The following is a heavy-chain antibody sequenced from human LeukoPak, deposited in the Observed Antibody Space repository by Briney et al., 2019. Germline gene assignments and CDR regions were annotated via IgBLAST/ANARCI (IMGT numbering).Heavy chain of an antibody. V-gene: IGHV4-34*01. D-gene: IGHD2-15*01. J-gene: IGHJ6*02. CDR2: INHSGST. CDR1: GGSFSGYY. CDR3: ARDPCSGGSCYIYYGMDV. Sequence: SETLSLTCDVYGGSFSGYYWSWIRQPPGKGLEWIGEINHSGSTNYNPSLKSRVTISVDTSKNQFSLKLSSVTAADTAVYYCARDPCSGGSCYIYYGMDVWGQGTTVTVSS.